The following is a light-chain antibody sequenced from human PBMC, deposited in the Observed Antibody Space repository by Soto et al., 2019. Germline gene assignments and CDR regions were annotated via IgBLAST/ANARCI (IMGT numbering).Light chain of an antibody. CDR1: SSDIGGYNY. Sequence: QSALTQPASVSGSPGQSITISCTGGSSDIGGYNYVSWFQQHPGKAPKLMIYEVTNRPSGVSNRFSGSKSGSTASLTISGLQAEDEADYYCASWDDRLGAVIFGGGTKLTVL. CDR3: ASWDDRLGAVI. CDR2: EVT. J-gene: IGLJ2*01. V-gene: IGLV2-14*01.